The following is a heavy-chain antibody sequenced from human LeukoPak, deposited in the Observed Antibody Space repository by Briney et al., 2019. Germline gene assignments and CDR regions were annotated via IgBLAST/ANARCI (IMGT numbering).Heavy chain of an antibody. CDR3: VKVSSTVGATYFDY. D-gene: IGHD1-26*01. Sequence: PGGSLRLSCSASGFTFSSYAMHWVRQAPGKGLDYISGITNNRGTSYHADSVKGRFTISRDNSKNTLYLQMSSLRAEDTAVYYCVKVSSTVGATYFDYWGQGTLVTVSS. CDR1: GFTFSSYA. CDR2: ITNNRGTS. V-gene: IGHV3-64D*06. J-gene: IGHJ4*02.